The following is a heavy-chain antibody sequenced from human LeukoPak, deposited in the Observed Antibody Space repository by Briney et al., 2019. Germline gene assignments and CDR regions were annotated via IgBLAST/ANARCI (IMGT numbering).Heavy chain of an antibody. CDR2: IIPILGIA. CDR3: ASTNEGVPNWFDP. J-gene: IGHJ5*02. CDR1: GCTFSSYA. V-gene: IGHV1-69*04. D-gene: IGHD1-1*01. Sequence: SVKVSCKASGCTFSSYAISWVRQAPGQGLEWMGRIIPILGIANYAQKFQGRVTITADKSTSTAYMELSSLRSEDTAVYYCASTNEGVPNWFDPWGQGTLVTVSS.